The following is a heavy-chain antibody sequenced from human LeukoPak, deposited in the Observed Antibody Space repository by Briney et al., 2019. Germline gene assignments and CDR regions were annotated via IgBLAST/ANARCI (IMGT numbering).Heavy chain of an antibody. CDR3: ARDKYGGNSNAFDI. Sequence: GESLRLSCAASRFTFSSYAMSWVRQAPGKGLEWVSAISGSGGSTYYADSVKGRFTISRDNAENTLYLQMNSLRAEDTAVYYCARDKYGGNSNAFDIWGQGTLVTVSS. J-gene: IGHJ3*02. V-gene: IGHV3-23*01. CDR2: ISGSGGST. CDR1: RFTFSSYA. D-gene: IGHD4-23*01.